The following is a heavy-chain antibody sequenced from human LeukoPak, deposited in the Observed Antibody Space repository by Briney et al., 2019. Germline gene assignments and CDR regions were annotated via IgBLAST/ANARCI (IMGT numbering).Heavy chain of an antibody. D-gene: IGHD5-18*01. J-gene: IGHJ4*02. CDR2: FSFDGVSK. Sequence: GGSLRLPCSASGFTFTDYHMHWSPRAPGKGLEYVSPFSFDGVSKFYADFVKGRFSISRDNSKNTLHLQMSSLRAEDTAVYYCVKDREYSYDYWGQGTLVTVSS. V-gene: IGHV3-64D*06. CDR3: VKDREYSYDY. CDR1: GFTFTDYH.